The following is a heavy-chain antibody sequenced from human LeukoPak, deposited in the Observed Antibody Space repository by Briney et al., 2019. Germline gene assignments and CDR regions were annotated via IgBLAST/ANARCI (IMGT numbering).Heavy chain of an antibody. CDR1: GFTFSSYS. CDR3: AMPGYSYGYVYY. V-gene: IGHV3-21*01. Sequence: GGSLRLSCAASGFTFSSYSMNWVRQAPGKGLEWVSFISSSSSYIYYADSVKGRFTISRDNAKNSLYLQMNSLRAEDTAVYYCAMPGYSYGYVYYWGQGTLVTVSS. J-gene: IGHJ4*02. CDR2: ISSSSSYI. D-gene: IGHD5-18*01.